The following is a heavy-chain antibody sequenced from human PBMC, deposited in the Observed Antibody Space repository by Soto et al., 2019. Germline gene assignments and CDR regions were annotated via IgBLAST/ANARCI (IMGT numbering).Heavy chain of an antibody. CDR1: GNTFTSYV. CDR3: ARVVATVAGPYGMDV. Sequence: VQLVQSGAEVKKPGASEKVSCRASGNTFTSYVISWVRQAPAQGLEWMGWISAYNGNTNFAQKLQGRVTMTTDTSTSTAYMELRSLRSDDTAVYYCARVVATVAGPYGMDVWGQGTTVTVSS. CDR2: ISAYNGNT. D-gene: IGHD6-19*01. V-gene: IGHV1-18*01. J-gene: IGHJ6*02.